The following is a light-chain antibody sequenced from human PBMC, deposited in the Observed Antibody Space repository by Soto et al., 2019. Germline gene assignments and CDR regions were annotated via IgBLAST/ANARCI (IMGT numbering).Light chain of an antibody. J-gene: IGLJ3*02. CDR3: QSYDSSLSGWV. V-gene: IGLV1-40*01. CDR1: SSNIGAGYD. Sequence: QAVVTQPPSVSGAPGQRVTIPCTGSSSNIGAGYDGHWYQQLPGTAPKLLIYGNNNRPSGVPDRFSGSKSGTSASLAITGLQAEDEADYYCQSYDSSLSGWVFGGGTKVTVL. CDR2: GNN.